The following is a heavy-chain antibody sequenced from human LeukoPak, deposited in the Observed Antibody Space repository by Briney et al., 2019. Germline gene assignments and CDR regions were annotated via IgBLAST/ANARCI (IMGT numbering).Heavy chain of an antibody. CDR1: GFTVSSHY. CDR3: AKDLYGDYAFDY. V-gene: IGHV3-53*01. Sequence: GGSLRLSCAASGFTVSSHYMSWVRQAPGKGLEWVSVTDSGGSTSYADSVKGRFTISRDTSKNTLYLQTNSLRAEDTAVYYCAKDLYGDYAFDYWGQGTLVTVSS. CDR2: TDSGGST. J-gene: IGHJ4*02. D-gene: IGHD4-17*01.